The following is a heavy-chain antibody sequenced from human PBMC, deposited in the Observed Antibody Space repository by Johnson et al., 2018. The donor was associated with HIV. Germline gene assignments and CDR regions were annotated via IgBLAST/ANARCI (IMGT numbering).Heavy chain of an antibody. J-gene: IGHJ3*02. CDR2: VNPNGGNT. CDR3: AIVATHAFDI. D-gene: IGHD1-26*01. Sequence: NCVRQAPGNGLELVGQVNPNGGNTYLIDSGKDRFNTYRDNAKNTLHLQMNSLRAEDTAVYYGAIVATHAFDIWGQGTMVTVSS. V-gene: IGHV3-25*04.